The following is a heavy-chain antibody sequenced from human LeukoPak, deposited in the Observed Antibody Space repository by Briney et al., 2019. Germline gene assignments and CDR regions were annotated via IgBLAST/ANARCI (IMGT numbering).Heavy chain of an antibody. CDR2: IYYSGST. CDR3: ARDRAGGRFGESYGMDV. CDR1: GGSISSYY. V-gene: IGHV4-59*12. J-gene: IGHJ6*02. Sequence: SETLSLTCTVSGGSISSYYWSWIRQPPAKGLEWIGYIYYSGSTNYNPSLKSRVTISVDTSKNQFSLKLSSVTAADTAVYYCARDRAGGRFGESYGMDVWGQGTTVTVSS. D-gene: IGHD3-10*01.